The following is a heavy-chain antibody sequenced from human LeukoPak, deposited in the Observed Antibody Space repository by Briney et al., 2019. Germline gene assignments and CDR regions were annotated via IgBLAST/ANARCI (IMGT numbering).Heavy chain of an antibody. V-gene: IGHV3-9*01. D-gene: IGHD6-19*01. CDR3: AKDVTKYSSGWDGWFDP. Sequence: GRSLRLICAASGFTFDAYPMHWVRQVPGKGLEWVSGNSWNSDNLAYADSVKGRFTISRDNAKNSLFLQMNSLRAEDTALYYCAKDVTKYSSGWDGWFDPWGQGTLVTVSS. J-gene: IGHJ5*02. CDR2: NSWNSDNL. CDR1: GFTFDAYP.